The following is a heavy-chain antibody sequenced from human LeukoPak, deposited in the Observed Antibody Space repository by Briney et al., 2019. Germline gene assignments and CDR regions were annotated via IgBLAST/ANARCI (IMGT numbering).Heavy chain of an antibody. CDR2: ISTSGTI. J-gene: IGHJ4*02. CDR3: ARVLDYYDSRGYYPGGDY. V-gene: IGHV3-48*04. CDR1: GFTFSSYS. Sequence: GGSLRLSCAASGFTFSSYSMNWVRQAPGKGLEWVSYISTSGTIYYADSVKGRFTISRDNAKNSLYLQMNSLRAEDTAVYYCARVLDYYDSRGYYPGGDYWGQGTLVTVSS. D-gene: IGHD3-22*01.